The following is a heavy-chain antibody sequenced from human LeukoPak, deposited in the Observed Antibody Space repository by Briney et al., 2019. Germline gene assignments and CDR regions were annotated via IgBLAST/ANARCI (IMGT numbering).Heavy chain of an antibody. Sequence: SETLSLTCAVSGYSISSGYYWGWIRQPPGKGLEWIGSMYHSGSTYYNPSLRSRVTISVDTSKNQFSLKLSSVTAADTAVYYCATEPSQLLHNHYYYCYMDVWGKGTTATVSS. D-gene: IGHD2-2*01. CDR1: GYSISSGYY. CDR2: MYHSGST. V-gene: IGHV4-38-2*01. CDR3: ATEPSQLLHNHYYYCYMDV. J-gene: IGHJ6*03.